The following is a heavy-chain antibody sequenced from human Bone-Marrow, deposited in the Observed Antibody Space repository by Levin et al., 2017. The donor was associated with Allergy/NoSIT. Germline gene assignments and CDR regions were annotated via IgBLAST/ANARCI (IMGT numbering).Heavy chain of an antibody. Sequence: GGSLRLSCAASGFTFSSYGMHWVRQAPGKGLEWVAVIWYDGSDKYYVDSVKGRFTISRDNSKKTLYLQMNSLRAEATAVYCCAEAVAGTRTPRIRGKGTWITVS. CDR2: IWYDGSDK. D-gene: IGHD6-19*01. V-gene: IGHV3-33*01. J-gene: IGHJ4*02. CDR1: GFTFSSYG. CDR3: AEAVAGTRTPRI.